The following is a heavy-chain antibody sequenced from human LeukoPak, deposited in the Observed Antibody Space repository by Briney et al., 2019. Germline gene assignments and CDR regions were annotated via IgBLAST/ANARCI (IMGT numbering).Heavy chain of an antibody. V-gene: IGHV4-59*01. CDR2: IHYSGST. D-gene: IGHD1-1*01. J-gene: IGHJ6*03. Sequence: KPSETLSLTCTVSGGSISSYYWSWIRQPPGKGLVWIGYIHYSGSTNYNPSLKSRVTVSVDTSNNQFSLKLSSVTAADTAVYYCARVSWFPGTSYYYMDVWGKGTTVTVSS. CDR3: ARVSWFPGTSYYYMDV. CDR1: GGSISSYY.